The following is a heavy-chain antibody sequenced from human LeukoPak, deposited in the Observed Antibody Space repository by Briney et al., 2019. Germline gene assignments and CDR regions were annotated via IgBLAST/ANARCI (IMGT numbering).Heavy chain of an antibody. CDR1: GFTVSSNY. D-gene: IGHD2-21*01. J-gene: IGHJ4*02. CDR3: ATRAVCGGDCKPFDY. CDR2: IYSGGST. Sequence: GGSLRLSCAASGFTVSSNYMSWVRQAPGKGLEWVSVIYSGGSTYYADSVKGRFTISRDNSKNTLYLQMNSLRSEDTAVYYCATRAVCGGDCKPFDYWGQGTLVTVSS. V-gene: IGHV3-53*05.